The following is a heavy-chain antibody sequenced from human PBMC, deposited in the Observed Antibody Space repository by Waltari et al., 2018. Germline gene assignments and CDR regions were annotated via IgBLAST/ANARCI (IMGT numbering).Heavy chain of an antibody. V-gene: IGHV3-30-3*01. Sequence: VQLVESGGGLVQPGRSLRLSCTASGFTFGDYAMSWVRQAPGKGLEWVAVISYDGSNKYYADSVKGRFTISRDNSKNTLYLQMNSLRAEDTAVYYCARDPELAAAGTWDDAFDIWGQGTMVTVSS. CDR2: ISYDGSNK. D-gene: IGHD6-13*01. CDR1: GFTFGDYA. CDR3: ARDPELAAAGTWDDAFDI. J-gene: IGHJ3*02.